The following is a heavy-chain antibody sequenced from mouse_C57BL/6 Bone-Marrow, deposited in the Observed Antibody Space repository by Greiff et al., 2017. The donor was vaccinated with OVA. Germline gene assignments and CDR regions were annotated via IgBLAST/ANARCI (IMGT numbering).Heavy chain of an antibody. CDR3: AGVRVYYGPYWYFDV. Sequence: VQLQQSGAELMKPGASVKLSCKATGYTFTGYWIEWVKQRPGHGLEWIGEILPGSGSTNYNEKFKGKATLTADTSSNTAYMHLSSLATEDSAIYYCAGVRVYYGPYWYFDVWGTETTVTVSS. J-gene: IGHJ1*03. D-gene: IGHD2-1*01. CDR1: GYTFTGYW. V-gene: IGHV1-9*01. CDR2: ILPGSGST.